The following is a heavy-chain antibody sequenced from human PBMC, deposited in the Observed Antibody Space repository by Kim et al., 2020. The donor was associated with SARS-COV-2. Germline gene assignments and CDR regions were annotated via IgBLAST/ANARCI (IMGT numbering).Heavy chain of an antibody. J-gene: IGHJ4*02. V-gene: IGHV1-2*06. CDR1: GYTFTGYY. D-gene: IGHD2-2*01. CDR3: ARGTTGWGYQPLPLPLGDY. Sequence: ASVKVSCKASGYTFTGYYMHWVRQAPGQGLEWMGRINPNSGGTNYAQKFQGRVTMTRDTSISTAYMELSRLRSDDTAVYYCARGTTGWGYQPLPLPLGDYWGQGTLVTVSS. CDR2: INPNSGGT.